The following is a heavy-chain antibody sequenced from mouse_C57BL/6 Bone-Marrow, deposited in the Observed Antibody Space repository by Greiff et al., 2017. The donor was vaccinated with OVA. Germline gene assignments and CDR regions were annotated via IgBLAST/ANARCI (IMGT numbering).Heavy chain of an antibody. CDR2: IDPSDSYT. CDR3: ARLLLPDY. D-gene: IGHD2-3*01. V-gene: IGHV1-50*01. Sequence: VQLQQPGAELVKPGASVKLSCKASGYTFTSYWMQWVKQRPGQGLEWIGEIDPSDSYTNYNQKFKGKATLTVDTSYSTAYRQLSSLTSEDSAVYYCARLLLPDYWGQGTTLTVSS. J-gene: IGHJ2*01. CDR1: GYTFTSYW.